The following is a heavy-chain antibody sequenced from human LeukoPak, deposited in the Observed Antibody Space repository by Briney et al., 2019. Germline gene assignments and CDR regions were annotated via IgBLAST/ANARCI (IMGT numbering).Heavy chain of an antibody. J-gene: IGHJ3*02. CDR2: INWNGGST. Sequence: GGSLRLSCAASGFTFDDYGMSWVRQAPGKGLEWVSGINWNGGSTGYADSVKGRFTISRDNAKNSLYLQMNSLRAEDTALYYCARGSSSGFTGTDAFDIWGQGTMVTVSS. CDR1: GFTFDDYG. CDR3: ARGSSSGFTGTDAFDI. V-gene: IGHV3-20*04. D-gene: IGHD6-19*01.